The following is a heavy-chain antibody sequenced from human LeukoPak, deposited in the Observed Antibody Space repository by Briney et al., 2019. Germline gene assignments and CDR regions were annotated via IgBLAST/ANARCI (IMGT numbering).Heavy chain of an antibody. CDR2: INPNSGGT. D-gene: IGHD2-2*01. V-gene: IGHV1-2*02. CDR1: GYTFTGYY. Sequence: GASVKVSFKAFGYTFTGYYMHWVRQAPGQGLEWMAWINPNSGGTYYAQNFHDRITMTRDTSISTAYMELSRLRSDDTAIYYCARANALYCSSTSCLFDYWGQGTLVTVSS. J-gene: IGHJ4*02. CDR3: ARANALYCSSTSCLFDY.